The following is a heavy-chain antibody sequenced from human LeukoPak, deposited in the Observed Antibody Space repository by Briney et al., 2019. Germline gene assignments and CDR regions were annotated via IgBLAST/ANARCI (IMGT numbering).Heavy chain of an antibody. V-gene: IGHV3-30*01. CDR1: GGTFSSYA. CDR2: ISYDGSNK. CDR3: AKAYGSGSYYQNWFDP. Sequence: SCKASGGTFSSYAMHWVRQAPGKGLEWVAVISYDGSNKYYGDSVKGRFTISRDNSKNTLYLQMNSLRAEDTAVYYCAKAYGSGSYYQNWFDPWGQGTLVTVSS. J-gene: IGHJ5*02. D-gene: IGHD3-10*01.